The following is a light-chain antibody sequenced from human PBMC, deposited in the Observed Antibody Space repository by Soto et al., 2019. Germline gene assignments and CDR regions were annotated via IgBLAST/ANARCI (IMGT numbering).Light chain of an antibody. CDR3: RQYNNWPIT. CDR1: QSVSSY. Sequence: EIVLTQSPATLSLSPGERATLSCRASQSVSSYLAWYQQKPGQAPRLLIYAASNRATGIPARFSGSGSGTDFTLTISSLEPEDFAVYYCRQYNNWPITFGQGTRLEI. V-gene: IGKV3-11*01. J-gene: IGKJ5*01. CDR2: AAS.